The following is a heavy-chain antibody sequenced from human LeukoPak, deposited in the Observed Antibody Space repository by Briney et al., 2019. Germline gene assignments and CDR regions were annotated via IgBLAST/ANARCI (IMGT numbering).Heavy chain of an antibody. CDR3: ARGFSGSYYYGMDV. Sequence: ASVNVSCKASGYTFTGYYMHWVRPAPGQGLEWMGWINPNSGGTNYTQKFQGRVTMTRDTSISTAYMELSRLRSDDTAVYYCARGFSGSYYYGMDVWGQGTTVTVSS. D-gene: IGHD1-26*01. J-gene: IGHJ6*02. V-gene: IGHV1-2*02. CDR2: INPNSGGT. CDR1: GYTFTGYY.